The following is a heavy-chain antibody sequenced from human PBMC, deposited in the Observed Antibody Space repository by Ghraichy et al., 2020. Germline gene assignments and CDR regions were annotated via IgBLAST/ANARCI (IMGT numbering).Heavy chain of an antibody. V-gene: IGHV4-39*01. J-gene: IGHJ4*02. CDR2: IYYSGST. CDR1: GGSISSSSYY. CDR3: ATNFPAGRSFFFDY. D-gene: IGHD2-8*01. Sequence: SETLSLTCTVSGGSISSSSYYWGWIRQPPGKGLEWIGSIYYSGSTYYNPSLKSRVTISVDTSKNQFSLKLSSVTAADPAVYYCATNFPAGRSFFFDYWGQGTLVTVSS.